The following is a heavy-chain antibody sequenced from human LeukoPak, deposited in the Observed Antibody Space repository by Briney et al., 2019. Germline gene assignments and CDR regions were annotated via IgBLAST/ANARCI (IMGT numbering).Heavy chain of an antibody. D-gene: IGHD3-22*01. CDR3: ARAAYDSSGYLTL. CDR2: IWYDGTNK. CDR1: GFTFSSYG. V-gene: IGHV3-33*01. Sequence: PGGCLRLSCAASGFTFSSYGMHWVRQAPGKGLEWVAVIWYDGTNKYYADSVKGRFTISRDNSKNTLFLQMNILRAEDTAVYYCARAAYDSSGYLTLWGQGTLVAVSS. J-gene: IGHJ4*02.